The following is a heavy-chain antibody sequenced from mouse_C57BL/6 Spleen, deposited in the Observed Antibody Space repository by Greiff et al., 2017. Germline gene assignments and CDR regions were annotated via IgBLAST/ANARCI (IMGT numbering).Heavy chain of an antibody. CDR1: GYAFTNYL. CDR2: INPGSGGT. CDR3: ARRGMKDYWYFGV. V-gene: IGHV1-54*01. Sequence: VQLQESGAELVRPGTSVKVSCKASGYAFTNYLIEWVKQRPGQGLEWIGVINPGSGGTNYNEKFKGKATLTAEKSSSTASMQLSSLTSEDSEVYFCARRGMKDYWYFGVWGTGTTVTVSS. J-gene: IGHJ1*03. D-gene: IGHD2-10*02.